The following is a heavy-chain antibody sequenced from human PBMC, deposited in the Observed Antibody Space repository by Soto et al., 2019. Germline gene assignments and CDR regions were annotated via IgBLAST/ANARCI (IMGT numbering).Heavy chain of an antibody. J-gene: IGHJ4*02. CDR1: GFPFISFA. D-gene: IGHD2-21*02. CDR2: INRNGGNT. Sequence: PGGSLRLSCAGTGFPFISFAMYWVRQAPGKGLEYVSTINRNGGNTYYANSVKGRFSISRDNFKNTLYLQMGSLRAEDMAVYYCARGGSDYYFDYWGQGT. V-gene: IGHV3-64*01. CDR3: ARGGSDYYFDY.